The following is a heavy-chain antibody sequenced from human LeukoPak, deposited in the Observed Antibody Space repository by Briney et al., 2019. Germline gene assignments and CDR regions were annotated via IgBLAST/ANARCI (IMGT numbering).Heavy chain of an antibody. CDR2: INSDGSST. CDR3: AKDSGSWSGSLDY. Sequence: HPGESLRLSCAASGFTFSSYWMHWVRQAPGKGLVWVSRINSDGSSTSYADSVKGRFTISRDNAKNTLYLQMNSLRAEDTAVYYCAKDSGSWSGSLDYWGQGTLVTVSS. J-gene: IGHJ4*02. CDR1: GFTFSSYW. D-gene: IGHD1-26*01. V-gene: IGHV3-74*01.